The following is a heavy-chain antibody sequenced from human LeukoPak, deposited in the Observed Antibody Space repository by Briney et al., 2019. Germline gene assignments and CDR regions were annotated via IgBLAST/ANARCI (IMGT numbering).Heavy chain of an antibody. CDR1: GGSISSSSYY. V-gene: IGHV4-39*01. CDR2: IYYSGST. D-gene: IGHD3-22*01. Sequence: PSETLSLTCTVSGGSISSSSYYWGWIRQPPGKGLEWIGSIYYSGSTYYNPSLKSRVTISVDTSKNQFSLKLSSVTAADTAVYYCARLNWFYYYDSSGYLRGYYFDYWGQGTLVTVSS. J-gene: IGHJ4*02. CDR3: ARLNWFYYYDSSGYLRGYYFDY.